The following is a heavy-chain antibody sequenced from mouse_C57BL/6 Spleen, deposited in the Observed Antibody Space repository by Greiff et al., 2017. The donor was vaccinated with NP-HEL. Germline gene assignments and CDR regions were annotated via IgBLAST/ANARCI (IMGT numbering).Heavy chain of an antibody. D-gene: IGHD2-4*01. CDR1: GFTFSDFY. J-gene: IGHJ4*01. CDR2: SRNKANDYTT. V-gene: IGHV7-1*01. Sequence: EVKVVESGGGLVQSGRSLRLSCATSGFTFSDFYMEWVRQAPGKGLEWIAASRNKANDYTTEYSASVKGRFIVSRDTSQSILYLQMNALRAEDTAIYYCARRGYDYDGAMDYWGQGTSVTVSS. CDR3: ARRGYDYDGAMDY.